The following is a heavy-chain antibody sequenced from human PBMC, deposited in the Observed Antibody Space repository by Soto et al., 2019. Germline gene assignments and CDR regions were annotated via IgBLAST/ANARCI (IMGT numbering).Heavy chain of an antibody. CDR1: GGSITTYY. V-gene: IGHV4-4*07. Sequence: SETLSLTCTVSGGSITTYYWNWIRQPAGRRLEWIGRIYTSGYTKYNPSLKSRVTMSLDTSKRQFSLNLTSVTAADTAIYYCPRATVLGTDNWFDPWGPGILVTLSS. CDR2: IYTSGYT. D-gene: IGHD6-19*01. J-gene: IGHJ5*02. CDR3: PRATVLGTDNWFDP.